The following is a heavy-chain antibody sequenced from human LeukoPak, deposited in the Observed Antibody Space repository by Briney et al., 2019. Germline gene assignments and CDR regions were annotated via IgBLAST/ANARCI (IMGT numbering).Heavy chain of an antibody. Sequence: PSETLSLTCSVSGGSINNYIWSWIRQPPGKGLEWIGYISYSGSANYNPSLKSRVTISVDTSKNQFSLKITSVTAADTAVYYCARADYDILTGYFYFDYWGQGTLVTVSS. CDR2: ISYSGSA. CDR1: GGSINNYI. D-gene: IGHD3-9*01. CDR3: ARADYDILTGYFYFDY. J-gene: IGHJ4*02. V-gene: IGHV4-59*01.